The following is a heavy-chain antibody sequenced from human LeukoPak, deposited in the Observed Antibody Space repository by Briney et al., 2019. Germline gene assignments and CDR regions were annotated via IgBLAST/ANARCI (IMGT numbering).Heavy chain of an antibody. D-gene: IGHD3-22*01. V-gene: IGHV3-30-3*01. CDR2: ISYDGSNK. Sequence: PGGSLRLSCAASGFTFSSYAMHRVRQAPSKGLEWVAVISYDGSNKYYADSVKGRFTISRDNSKNTLYLQMNSLRAEDTAVYYCARENGYYDSSGYFGYWGQGTLVTVSS. CDR3: ARENGYYDSSGYFGY. J-gene: IGHJ4*02. CDR1: GFTFSSYA.